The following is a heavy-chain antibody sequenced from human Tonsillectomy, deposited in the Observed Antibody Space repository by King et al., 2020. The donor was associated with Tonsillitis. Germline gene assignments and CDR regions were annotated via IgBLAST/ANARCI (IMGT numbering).Heavy chain of an antibody. CDR2: ISGSGGST. D-gene: IGHD3-3*01. Sequence: VQLVESGGGLVQPGGSLRLSCADSGFTFSSYAMSWVRQAPGKGLEWVSAISGSGGSTYYADSVKGRFTISRDNSKNTLYLQMNSLRAEDTAVYYCAKAHDRDVWSVHNRFDPWGQGTLVTVSS. CDR3: AKAHDRDVWSVHNRFDP. V-gene: IGHV3-23*04. J-gene: IGHJ5*02. CDR1: GFTFSSYA.